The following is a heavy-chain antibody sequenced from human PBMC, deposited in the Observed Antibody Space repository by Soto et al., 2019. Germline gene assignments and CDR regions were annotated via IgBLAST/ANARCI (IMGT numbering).Heavy chain of an antibody. J-gene: IGHJ4*02. D-gene: IGHD2-8*02. CDR1: GGSISSPSYN. V-gene: IGHV4-39*01. CDR3: TTLASGHFDS. Sequence: QLRESGPGLLKPSETLSLTCTVSGGSISSPSYNWGWVRQPPGKGPGWIGTIFYSGTTQYNPSLRSRLAMSVDTSKSQVSLTLTSVTAADTAVYYCTTLASGHFDSWGQGAQVTVSS. CDR2: IFYSGTT.